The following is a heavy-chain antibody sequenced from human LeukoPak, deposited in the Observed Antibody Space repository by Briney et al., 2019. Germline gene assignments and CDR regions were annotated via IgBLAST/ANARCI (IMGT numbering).Heavy chain of an antibody. Sequence: ASVKVSCKASGYTFTSYAMNWVRQAPGQGLEWMGWINTNTGNPTYAQGFTGRFVFSLDASVSTAYLQISSLKAEDTAVYYCAREVASVGGYSYGYRVDYYFDYWGQGTLVTVSS. J-gene: IGHJ4*02. CDR2: INTNTGNP. D-gene: IGHD5-18*01. CDR3: AREVASVGGYSYGYRVDYYFDY. CDR1: GYTFTSYA. V-gene: IGHV7-4-1*02.